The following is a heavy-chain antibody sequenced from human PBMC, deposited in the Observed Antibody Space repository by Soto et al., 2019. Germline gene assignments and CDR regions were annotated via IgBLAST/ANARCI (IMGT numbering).Heavy chain of an antibody. CDR3: ARGRSASRYLES. CDR2: VYSGGTT. V-gene: IGHV3-66*01. Sequence: EVQLVESGGGLVQPGGSLRLSCAASGFTVSTYYMNWVRQAPGEGLEWVSVVYSGGTTYYADSVRGRFTISRDNSKSTLFLQMNSLRAEDTAVYYCARGRSASRYLESWGQGTLVTVSS. J-gene: IGHJ4*02. D-gene: IGHD3-10*01. CDR1: GFTVSTYY.